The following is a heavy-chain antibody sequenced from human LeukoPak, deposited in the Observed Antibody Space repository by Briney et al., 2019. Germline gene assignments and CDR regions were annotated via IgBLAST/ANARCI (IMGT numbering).Heavy chain of an antibody. CDR1: GGSISSGFYY. V-gene: IGHV4-61*01. J-gene: IGHJ4*02. D-gene: IGHD6-13*01. CDR3: ARSGSAYSTSWYNY. Sequence: SQTLSLTCTVSGGSISSGFYYWSWIRQPPGRGLEWIGYIYYSGSSNYNPSLKSRVTISVATSKNQFSLNLNSVTAADTAVYYCARSGSAYSTSWYNYWGQGALVTVSS. CDR2: IYYSGSS.